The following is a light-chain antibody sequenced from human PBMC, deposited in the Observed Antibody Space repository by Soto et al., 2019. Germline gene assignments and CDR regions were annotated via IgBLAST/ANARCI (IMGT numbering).Light chain of an antibody. CDR1: IGAVTSCHY. V-gene: IGLV7-43*01. CDR3: FISCGGAVI. J-gene: IGLJ2*01. CDR2: STD. Sequence: QAVVTQEPSLTVSPGGTVTLTCASNIGAVTSCHYTNWLQQKPGQAPRALIYSTDTKHSWTPARFSGSLLGGKAALTLSGAQPEDAADYYCFISCGGAVIFGGGTKLTVL.